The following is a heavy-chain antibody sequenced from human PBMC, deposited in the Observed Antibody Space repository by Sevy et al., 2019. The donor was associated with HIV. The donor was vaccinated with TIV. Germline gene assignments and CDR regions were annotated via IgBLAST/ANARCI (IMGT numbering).Heavy chain of an antibody. CDR1: GFTFTRYA. V-gene: IGHV3-30-3*01. CDR3: ARDPHSVPHWGSFDS. CDR2: VSKEGTNK. Sequence: GGSLRLSCEASGFTFTRYAFHWVRQAPGKGLEWVAVVSKEGTNKYYADSVKGRFTISRDNSRNTPYLQMQSLRADDTAVYFCARDPHSVPHWGSFDSWGQGTLVTVSS. D-gene: IGHD3-16*01. J-gene: IGHJ4*02.